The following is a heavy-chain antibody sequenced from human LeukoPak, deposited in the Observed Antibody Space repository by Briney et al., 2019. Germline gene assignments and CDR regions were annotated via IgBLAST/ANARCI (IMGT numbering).Heavy chain of an antibody. V-gene: IGHV4-59*01. J-gene: IGHJ4*02. Sequence: SETLSLTCSVSGVSISTYYWIWIRQPPAKGLDWLGCFSYSGRTKYNPSLNSRVTLSLHTCQYQFPLNLSSVTAADTAVYCCARMYSGTSYYFDYWGQGTLVTVSS. CDR2: FSYSGRT. CDR3: ARMYSGTSYYFDY. CDR1: GVSISTYY. D-gene: IGHD1-26*01.